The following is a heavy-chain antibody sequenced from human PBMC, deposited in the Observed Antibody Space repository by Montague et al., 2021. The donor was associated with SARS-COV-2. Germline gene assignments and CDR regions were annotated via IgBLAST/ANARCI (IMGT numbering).Heavy chain of an antibody. Sequence: SETLSLTCTVSGGSISSSSYYWGWIRQPPGKGLEWIGSIYYSGSTYYNPSLKSRVTISVDTSKNQFSLKLSSVTAADTAVYYCARNGQTRIAMIVVVIGDFDYWGQGTLVTVSS. CDR2: IYYSGST. CDR3: ARNGQTRIAMIVVVIGDFDY. D-gene: IGHD3-22*01. CDR1: GGSISSSSYY. J-gene: IGHJ4*02. V-gene: IGHV4-39*01.